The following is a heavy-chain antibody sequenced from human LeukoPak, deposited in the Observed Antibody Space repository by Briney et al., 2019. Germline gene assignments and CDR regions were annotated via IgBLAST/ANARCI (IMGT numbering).Heavy chain of an antibody. J-gene: IGHJ3*02. V-gene: IGHV3-48*01. D-gene: IGHD3-3*01. CDR1: GFTFSSYG. Sequence: PGGSLRLSCAASGFTFSSYGMSWVRQAPGKGLEWVSYISSSSSTIYYADSVKGRFTISRDNAKNSLYLQMNSLRAEDTAVYYCARDDGRSGYFVPDAFDIWGQGTMVTVSS. CDR2: ISSSSSTI. CDR3: ARDDGRSGYFVPDAFDI.